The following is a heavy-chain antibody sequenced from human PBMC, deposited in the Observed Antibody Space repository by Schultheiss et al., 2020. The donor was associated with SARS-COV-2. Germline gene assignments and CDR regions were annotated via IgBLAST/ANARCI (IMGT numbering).Heavy chain of an antibody. CDR3: ARCTIYYYYGMDV. J-gene: IGHJ6*02. V-gene: IGHV3-64*01. CDR1: GFTFSNYG. D-gene: IGHD3-3*01. Sequence: GGSLRLSCAASGFTFSNYGMHWVRQAPGKGLEYVSGISGNGGSTHYANSVKGRFNISRDNSKNTLHLQMGSLRAEDMAVYYCARCTIYYYYGMDVWGQGTTVTVSS. CDR2: ISGNGGST.